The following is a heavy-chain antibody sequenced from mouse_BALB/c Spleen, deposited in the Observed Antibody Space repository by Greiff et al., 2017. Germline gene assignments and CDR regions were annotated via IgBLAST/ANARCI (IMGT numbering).Heavy chain of an antibody. J-gene: IGHJ3*01. CDR1: GSDFSRSW. D-gene: IGHD2-4*01. Sequence: EVKLLESGGGLVQPGGSWKFSCAASGSDFSRSWMGWVRQAPGKGLEWMGEINPDSSTINLTPSLKDKFIISRDNAKNPLYLQMSKVRSEDTALYYCARRGDYDYDGFAYWGQGTLVTVSA. V-gene: IGHV4-1*02. CDR3: ARRGDYDYDGFAY. CDR2: INPDSSTI.